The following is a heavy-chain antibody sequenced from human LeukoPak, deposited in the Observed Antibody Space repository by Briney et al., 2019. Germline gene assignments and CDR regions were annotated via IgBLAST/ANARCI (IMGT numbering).Heavy chain of an antibody. CDR2: ISSSSSYI. CDR1: GFTFSSYS. Sequence: GGSLRLSCAASGFTFSSYSMNWVRQAPGKGLEWVSSISSSSSYIYYADSVKGRFTISRDNAKNSLYLQMNSLRAEDTAVYYCASSFRPAAGRRIYYYYMDVWGKGTTVTVSS. CDR3: ASSFRPAAGRRIYYYYMDV. D-gene: IGHD6-13*01. J-gene: IGHJ6*03. V-gene: IGHV3-21*01.